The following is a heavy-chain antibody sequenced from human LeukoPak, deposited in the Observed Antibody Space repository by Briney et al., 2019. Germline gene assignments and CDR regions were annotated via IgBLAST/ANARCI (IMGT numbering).Heavy chain of an antibody. V-gene: IGHV1-46*01. CDR2: INPNGDAT. CDR3: ARPLFCAFDNCGYWLDP. CDR1: GYTFTKYL. J-gene: IGHJ5*02. D-gene: IGHD1-20*01. Sequence: ASVKVSCKTSGYTFTKYLIHWVRQAPGQGLEWVGTINPNGDATNYAPRLQGRLTLTQDTSTSTVYMELRGLTPDDTAVYYCARPLFCAFDNCGYWLDPWGPGTLVTVSS.